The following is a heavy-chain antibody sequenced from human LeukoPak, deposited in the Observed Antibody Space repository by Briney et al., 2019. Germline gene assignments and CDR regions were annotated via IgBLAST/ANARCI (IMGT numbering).Heavy chain of an antibody. V-gene: IGHV4-34*01. CDR3: ARARRSSPRVYYYYYGMDV. CDR1: GGSFSGYY. Sequence: SETLSLTCAVYGGSFSGYYWSWIRQPPGKGLEWIGEINHSGSTNYNPSLKGRVTISVDTSKNQFSLKLSSVTAADTAVYYCARARRSSPRVYYYYYGMDVWGQGTTVTVSS. CDR2: INHSGST. D-gene: IGHD6-13*01. J-gene: IGHJ6*02.